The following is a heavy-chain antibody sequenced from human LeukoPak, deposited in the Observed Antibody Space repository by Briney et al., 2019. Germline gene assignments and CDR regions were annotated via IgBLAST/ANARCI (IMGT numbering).Heavy chain of an antibody. CDR2: ISSSRRYI. J-gene: IGHJ4*02. CDR1: GFTFSSYA. D-gene: IGHD1-26*01. V-gene: IGHV3-21*01. CDR3: ARDSSGSSFDY. Sequence: GGSLRLSCAASGFTFSSYAMHWVRQAPGKGLEWVSFISSSRRYIYYADSVKGRFTISRDNDKNSLYLQMNSLRAEDTAVYYCARDSSGSSFDYWGQGTLVTVSS.